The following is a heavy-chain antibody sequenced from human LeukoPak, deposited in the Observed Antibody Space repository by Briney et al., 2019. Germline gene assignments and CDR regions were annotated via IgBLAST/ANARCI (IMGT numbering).Heavy chain of an antibody. CDR3: ARGYCSSTSCPFDY. D-gene: IGHD2-2*01. CDR2: MNPNSGNT. Sequence: ASVKGSCKASGYTFTSYDINWVRQATGQGLEWMGWMNPNSGNTGYAQKFQGRVTMTRNTSISTAYMELSSLRSEDTAVYYCARGYCSSTSCPFDYWGQGTLVTVSS. V-gene: IGHV1-8*01. J-gene: IGHJ4*02. CDR1: GYTFTSYD.